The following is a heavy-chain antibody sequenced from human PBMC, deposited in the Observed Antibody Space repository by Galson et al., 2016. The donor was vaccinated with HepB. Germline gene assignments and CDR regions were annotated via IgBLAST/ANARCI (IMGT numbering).Heavy chain of an antibody. CDR3: ARLNRGGDYFDY. CDR2: IYYSGSG. J-gene: IGHJ4*02. D-gene: IGHD3-10*01. Sequence: SETLSLTCTVSRGSISSSDSYWAWIRQPPGKGLEWIGSIYYSGSGYFNPSLKSRVTVSIDTSKSQFFLKLTSVTAADTAVYFCARLNRGGDYFDYWGQGTLVTVSP. CDR1: RGSISSSDSY. V-gene: IGHV4-39*01.